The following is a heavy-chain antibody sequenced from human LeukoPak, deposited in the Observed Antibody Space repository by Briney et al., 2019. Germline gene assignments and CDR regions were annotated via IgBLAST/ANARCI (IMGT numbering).Heavy chain of an antibody. CDR3: ATGYGSGSYYNELDF. D-gene: IGHD3-10*01. CDR2: INSDGSIT. CDR1: GFTFSSYW. Sequence: GGSLRLSCAASGFTFSSYWMHWVRQAPGKGLVWVSRINSDGSITTYADSVKGRFTISRDNAKNSLYLQMNSLRAEDTALYYCATGYGSGSYYNELDFWGQGTLVTVSS. V-gene: IGHV3-74*01. J-gene: IGHJ4*02.